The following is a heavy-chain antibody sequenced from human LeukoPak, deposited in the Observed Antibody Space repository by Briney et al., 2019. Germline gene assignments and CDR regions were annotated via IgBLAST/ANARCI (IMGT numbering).Heavy chain of an antibody. Sequence: GGSLRLSCVASGFTFSNYGMHWVRQAPGKGLEWVSYISSSGSTIYYADSVKGRFTISRDNAKNSLYLQMNSLRPEDTALYYCARESHEGATRAYNWFDPWGQGTLVTVSS. J-gene: IGHJ5*02. V-gene: IGHV3-48*04. D-gene: IGHD1-26*01. CDR3: ARESHEGATRAYNWFDP. CDR2: ISSSGSTI. CDR1: GFTFSNYG.